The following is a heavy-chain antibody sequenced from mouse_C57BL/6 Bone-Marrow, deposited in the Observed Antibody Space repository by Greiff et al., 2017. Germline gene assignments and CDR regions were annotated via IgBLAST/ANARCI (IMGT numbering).Heavy chain of an antibody. Sequence: QVQLQQPGAELVMPGASVKLSCKASGYTFTSYWMHWVKQRPGQGLEWIGEIDPSDSYTNYNQKFKGKSTLTVDKSSSQAYMQLSSLTSEDSAVYYCARGDGSSDEAMDYWGQGTSVTVSS. CDR3: ARGDGSSDEAMDY. V-gene: IGHV1-69*01. J-gene: IGHJ4*01. CDR2: IDPSDSYT. CDR1: GYTFTSYW. D-gene: IGHD1-1*01.